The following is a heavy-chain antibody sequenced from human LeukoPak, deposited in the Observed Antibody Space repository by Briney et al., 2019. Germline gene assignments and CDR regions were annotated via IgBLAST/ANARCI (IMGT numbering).Heavy chain of an antibody. V-gene: IGHV3-7*04. J-gene: IGHJ5*02. CDR1: GFTLSDHW. Sequence: GGSLRLSCEASGFTLSDHWMTWVRQAPGKGLEWVAYIKQDGSEKYYVDSVKGRFTISRDNSKNSLYLQMNSLRAEDTAVYYCARGGWSLDHWGQGTLVTVSS. CDR2: IKQDGSEK. D-gene: IGHD6-19*01. CDR3: ARGGWSLDH.